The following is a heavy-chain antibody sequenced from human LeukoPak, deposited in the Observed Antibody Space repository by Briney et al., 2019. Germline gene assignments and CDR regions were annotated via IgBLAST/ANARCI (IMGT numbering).Heavy chain of an antibody. CDR3: ARSGWFGELYFDY. J-gene: IGHJ4*02. V-gene: IGHV4-4*07. CDR1: GASMNNYY. Sequence: SETLSLTCTVSGASMNNYYWSWIRQPAGKGLEWIGRIFSSGSTNYNPSLKSQVTMSIDTSNNHFSLKLTSVTAAGTAVYYCARSGWFGELYFDYWGQGTLVTVSS. D-gene: IGHD3-10*01. CDR2: IFSSGST.